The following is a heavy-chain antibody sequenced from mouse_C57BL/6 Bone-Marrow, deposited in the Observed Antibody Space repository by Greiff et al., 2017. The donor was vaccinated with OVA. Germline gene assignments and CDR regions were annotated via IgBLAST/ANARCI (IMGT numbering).Heavy chain of an antibody. CDR2: IDPSDSYT. V-gene: IGHV1-59*01. CDR1: GYTFTSYW. D-gene: IGHD2-2*01. J-gene: IGHJ2*01. Sequence: QVQLQQPGAELVRPGPSVKFSCKASGYTFTSYWMHWVKQRPGQGLEWIGVIDPSDSYTNYNQQFKGKATLTVDTSSSTAYMQLSSLTSEDSAVYYCARSGYDPVDYWGQGTTLTGSS. CDR3: ARSGYDPVDY.